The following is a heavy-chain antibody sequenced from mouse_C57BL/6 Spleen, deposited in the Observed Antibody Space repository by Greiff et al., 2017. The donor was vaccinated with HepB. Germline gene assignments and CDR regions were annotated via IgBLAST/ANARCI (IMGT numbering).Heavy chain of an antibody. CDR2: IYPGDGDT. CDR3: ARLAFFYAMDD. J-gene: IGHJ4*01. V-gene: IGHV1-80*01. CDR1: GYAFSSYW. Sequence: QVQLQQSGAELVKPGASVKISCKASGYAFSSYWMNWVKQRPGKGLEWIGQIYPGDGDTNYNGKFKGKATLTADKSSSTAYMQLSSLTSEDSAVYFCARLAFFYAMDDWGQGTSVTVSS.